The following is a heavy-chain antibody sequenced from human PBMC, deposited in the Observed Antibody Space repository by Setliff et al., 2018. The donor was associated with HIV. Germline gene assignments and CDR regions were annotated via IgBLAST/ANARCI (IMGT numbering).Heavy chain of an antibody. CDR3: VRDIGFNLYDH. D-gene: IGHD2-2*02. V-gene: IGHV3-30*02. Sequence: PGGSLRLSCAASGFTFSGSGIHWVRQAPGKGLVEWVSFIRFDGSYASYADSVKGRFTISRDNAKNTLYLQMSSLRAEDRAVYYCVRDIGFNLYDHWGQGTLVTVSS. CDR2: IRFDGSYA. J-gene: IGHJ4*02. CDR1: GFTFSGSG.